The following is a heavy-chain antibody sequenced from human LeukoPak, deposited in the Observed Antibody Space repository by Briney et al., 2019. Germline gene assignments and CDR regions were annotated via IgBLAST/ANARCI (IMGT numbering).Heavy chain of an antibody. CDR2: IRFDGSNT. D-gene: IGHD3-10*02. Sequence: GGSLRLSCAGSRFTFSNYVMHWVRHAPGKGLEWVSFIRFDGSNTYHADSVKGRFTISRDNSKNTLYLHMNSLTSADTAVYYCAKVKTDVLIPDSWGQGTLVTVSS. V-gene: IGHV3-30*02. CDR3: AKVKTDVLIPDS. J-gene: IGHJ4*02. CDR1: RFTFSNYV.